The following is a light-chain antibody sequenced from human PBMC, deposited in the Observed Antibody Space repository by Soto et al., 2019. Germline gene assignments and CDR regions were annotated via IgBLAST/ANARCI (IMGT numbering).Light chain of an antibody. V-gene: IGKV1-5*03. CDR1: QSISTW. Sequence: DIQMTQSPSTLSASVGDRVIITCRASQSISTWLAWYHQKPGKAPDLLIYRASDLQSGVPSRFSGSGSGTEFTLTISSLQPDDFGTYYCQQYSDYSLTFGQGTKVDIK. CDR2: RAS. CDR3: QQYSDYSLT. J-gene: IGKJ1*01.